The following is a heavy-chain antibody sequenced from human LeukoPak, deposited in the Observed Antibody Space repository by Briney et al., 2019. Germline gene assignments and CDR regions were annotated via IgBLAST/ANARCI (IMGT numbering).Heavy chain of an antibody. V-gene: IGHV4-34*01. D-gene: IGHD3-10*01. CDR1: GGSFGGYY. CDR3: ATWFGEFLYPYYFDY. J-gene: IGHJ4*02. Sequence: KPSETLSLTCAVSGGSFGGYYWSWIRQPPGKGLGWIGEINDTGSTNYNPSLKSRVTISVDTSKNQFSLKLISVTAADTAVYYCATWFGEFLYPYYFDYWGQGTLVTVSS. CDR2: INDTGST.